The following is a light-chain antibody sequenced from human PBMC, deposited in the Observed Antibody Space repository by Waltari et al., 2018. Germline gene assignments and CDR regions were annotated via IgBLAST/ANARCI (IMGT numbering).Light chain of an antibody. CDR1: KRVSVY. CDR3: QQRTDRPPVT. V-gene: IGKV3-11*01. CDR2: DAS. Sequence: EVVLTQSPATLSLSPGERATLSCRASKRVSVYLAWYQQKPGQAPRLLIYDASDRATGVPARFSVSGSGTDFTLTISSLEPEDLAVYYCQQRTDRPPVTFGQGTRVEMK. J-gene: IGKJ1*01.